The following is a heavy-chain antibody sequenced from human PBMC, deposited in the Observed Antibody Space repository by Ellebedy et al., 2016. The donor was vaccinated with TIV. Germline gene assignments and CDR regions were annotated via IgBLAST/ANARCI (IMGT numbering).Heavy chain of an antibody. D-gene: IGHD4-17*01. CDR2: IDHGGSKQ. CDR1: GFSFRSYW. CDR3: ARRGSYGDYAVQINTWFDP. Sequence: GESLKISCAASGFSFRSYWMSWVRQAPGKGLEWVSNIDHGGSKQYYVDSVKSRITISRDNAKNLLYLQMDSLTAEDTAVYYGARRGSYGDYAVQINTWFDPWGRGTLVTVSS. V-gene: IGHV3-7*01. J-gene: IGHJ5*02.